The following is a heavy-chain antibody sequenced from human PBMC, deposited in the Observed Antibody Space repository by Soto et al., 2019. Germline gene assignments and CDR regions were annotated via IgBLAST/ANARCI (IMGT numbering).Heavy chain of an antibody. CDR2: IFYSGTT. Sequence: QVQLQESGPGLVKPSETLSLTCNVSGGSLTTYFWSWIRQPPGKGLEWIGYIFYSGTTNYNPSLKSRVPMSIDTSRNRFALKLTSLTAADSAVYYCARGRGGTYDAFDIWGQGTMVTVSS. D-gene: IGHD1-26*01. J-gene: IGHJ3*02. V-gene: IGHV4-59*01. CDR1: GGSLTTYF. CDR3: ARGRGGTYDAFDI.